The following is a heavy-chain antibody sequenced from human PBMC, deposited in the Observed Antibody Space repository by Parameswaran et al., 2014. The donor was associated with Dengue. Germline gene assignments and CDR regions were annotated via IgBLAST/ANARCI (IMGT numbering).Heavy chain of an antibody. CDR3: ARGGGLTYYYGSGPAIPSDY. D-gene: IGHD3-10*01. Sequence: WVRQAPGQGLEWMGIINPSGGSTSYAQKFQGRVTMTRDTSTSTVYMELSSLRSEDTAVYYCARGGGLTYYYGSGPAIPSDYWGQGTLVTVSS. CDR2: INPSGGST. V-gene: IGHV1-46*01. J-gene: IGHJ4*02.